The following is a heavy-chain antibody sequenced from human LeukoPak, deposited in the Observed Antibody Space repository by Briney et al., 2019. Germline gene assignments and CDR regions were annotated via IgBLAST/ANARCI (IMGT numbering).Heavy chain of an antibody. CDR2: ISWNSGSI. Sequence: PGRSLRLSCAASGFTFDDYAMHWVRQAPGKGLEWVSVISWNSGSIGYADSVKGRFTISRDNAKNSLYLQMNSLRAEDTVLYYCAKDIQDFWSGFDYWGQGTLVTVSS. V-gene: IGHV3-9*01. D-gene: IGHD3-3*01. CDR3: AKDIQDFWSGFDY. J-gene: IGHJ4*02. CDR1: GFTFDDYA.